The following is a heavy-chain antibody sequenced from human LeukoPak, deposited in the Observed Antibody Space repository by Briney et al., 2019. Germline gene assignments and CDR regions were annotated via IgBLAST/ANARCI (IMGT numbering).Heavy chain of an antibody. CDR1: GFTSTNTW. D-gene: IGHD5-24*01. CDR3: TTALRRVQSPFNY. V-gene: IGHV3-15*01. J-gene: IGHJ4*02. CDR2: VKSSSDGGTT. Sequence: KPGGSLRLSCAASGFTSTNTWMTWVRQAPGKGLEWVGRVKSSSDGGTTDYAAPVKGRFTISRDDSKNTLYLQMNSLNTEDTAVYFCTTALRRVQSPFNYWGQGTLVTVSS.